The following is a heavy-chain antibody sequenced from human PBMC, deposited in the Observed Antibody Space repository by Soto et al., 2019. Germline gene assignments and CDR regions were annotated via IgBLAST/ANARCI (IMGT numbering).Heavy chain of an antibody. J-gene: IGHJ3*02. D-gene: IGHD1-26*01. Sequence: ASVKVSCKVSGYTLTELSMHWVRQAPGKGLEWMGGFDPEDGETIYAQKFQGRVTMTEDTSTDTAYMELSSLRSEDTAVYYCATSVSTVGAADDDFEIWGQGTMVTVSS. V-gene: IGHV1-24*01. CDR3: ATSVSTVGAADDDFEI. CDR1: GYTLTELS. CDR2: FDPEDGET.